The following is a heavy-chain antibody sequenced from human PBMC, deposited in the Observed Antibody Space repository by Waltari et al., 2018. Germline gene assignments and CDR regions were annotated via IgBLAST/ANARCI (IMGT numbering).Heavy chain of an antibody. J-gene: IGHJ4*02. CDR2: IYSGGST. V-gene: IGHV3-53*01. D-gene: IGHD5-18*01. CDR3: ARGLIQLWVGSFDY. Sequence: EVQLVESGGGLIQPGGSLRLSCAASGFTVSSNSMSWVRQAPGKGLEWVSVIYSGGSTYYADSVKGRFTISRDNSKNTLYLQMNSLRAEDTAVYYCARGLIQLWVGSFDYWGQGTLVTVSS. CDR1: GFTVSSNS.